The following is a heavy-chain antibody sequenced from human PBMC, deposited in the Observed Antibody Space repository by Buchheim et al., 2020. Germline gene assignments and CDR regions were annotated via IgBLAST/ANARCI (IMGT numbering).Heavy chain of an antibody. CDR3: AKGVGATSYVDC. D-gene: IGHD1-26*01. J-gene: IGHJ4*02. Sequence: QVQLVESGGGVVQPGRSLRLSCAASGFTFSSYGMHWVRQAPGKGLEWVSVISYDGSNTYYADSVKGRFTISRDNSKNTLYLQMNRLRAGETAVYYCAKGVGATSYVDCWGQGTL. V-gene: IGHV3-30*18. CDR2: ISYDGSNT. CDR1: GFTFSSYG.